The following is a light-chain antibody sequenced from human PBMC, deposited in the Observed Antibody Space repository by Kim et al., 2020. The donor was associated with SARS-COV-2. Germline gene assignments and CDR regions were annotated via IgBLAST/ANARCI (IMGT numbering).Light chain of an antibody. V-gene: IGKV1-5*03. Sequence: DIQMTQSPSTLSASVGDRVTITCRASQSISGLLAWYQQKPGKAPKLLIYEASTLKSGVPSRFSGSGSGTEFTLTTSSLQPDDFATYYCQQYRSYPWTFGQGTKVDI. CDR3: QQYRSYPWT. CDR2: EAS. J-gene: IGKJ1*01. CDR1: QSISGL.